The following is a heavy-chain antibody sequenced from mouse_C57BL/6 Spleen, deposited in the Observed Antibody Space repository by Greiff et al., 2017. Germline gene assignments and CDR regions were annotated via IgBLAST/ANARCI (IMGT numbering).Heavy chain of an antibody. V-gene: IGHV10-3*01. CDR2: IRSKSSNYAT. D-gene: IGHD1-1*01. CDR3: VREEYYGSSYYFDY. Sequence: EVMLVESGGGLVQPKGSLKLSCAASGFTFNTYAMHWVRQAPGKGLEWVARIRSKSSNYATYYADSVKDRFTISRDDSQSMLYLQMNNLKTEDTAMYYCVREEYYGSSYYFDYWGKGTTLTVSS. CDR1: GFTFNTYA. J-gene: IGHJ2*01.